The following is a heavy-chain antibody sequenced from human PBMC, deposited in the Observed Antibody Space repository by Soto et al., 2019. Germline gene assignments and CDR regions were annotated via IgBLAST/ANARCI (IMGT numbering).Heavy chain of an antibody. Sequence: GGSLRLSCVVSGITFSSYAMSWVRQAPGKGLEWVAGITASGGSTYYADSVKGRFTISRDNSKNTLWLQMNSLRAEDTAVYYCAKEPGYSGYDRYWGQGTLVTVSS. V-gene: IGHV3-23*01. D-gene: IGHD5-12*01. CDR3: AKEPGYSGYDRY. CDR2: ITASGGST. J-gene: IGHJ4*02. CDR1: GITFSSYA.